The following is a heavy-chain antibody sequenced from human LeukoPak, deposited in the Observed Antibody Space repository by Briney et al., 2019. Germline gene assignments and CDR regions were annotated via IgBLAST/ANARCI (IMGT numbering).Heavy chain of an antibody. V-gene: IGHV1-58*01. Sequence: SVKVSCKASGFTFTSSAVQWVRQARGQRLEWIGWIVVGSGNTNYAQKFQERVTITRDMSASTAYMELSSLRSEDTAVYYCAKDRAPRSSGWSFDYWGQGTLVTVSS. J-gene: IGHJ4*02. CDR1: GFTFTSSA. D-gene: IGHD6-19*01. CDR3: AKDRAPRSSGWSFDY. CDR2: IVVGSGNT.